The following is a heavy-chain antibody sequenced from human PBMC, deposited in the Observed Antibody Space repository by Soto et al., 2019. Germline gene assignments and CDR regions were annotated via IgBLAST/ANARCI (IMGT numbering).Heavy chain of an antibody. J-gene: IGHJ1*01. Sequence: VQLRESGPGQVKTSGTLSLTCAVSGGSMKTTNWWSWVRQPPAKGLEWIGEVFQRGITRYNPSRKSRPTVSVDTPKNQFFLNLASVTAANTAVYYCTKVEAGSPLRYWGQGALVTVSS. CDR1: GGSMKTTNW. CDR3: TKVEAGSPLRY. CDR2: VFQRGIT. V-gene: IGHV4-4*02. D-gene: IGHD3-10*01.